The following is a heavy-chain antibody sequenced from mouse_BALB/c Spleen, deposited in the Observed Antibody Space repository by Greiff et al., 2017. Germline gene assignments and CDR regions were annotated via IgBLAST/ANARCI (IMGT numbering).Heavy chain of an antibody. CDR3: IGNYFDY. J-gene: IGHJ2*01. Sequence: VQLQQSGAELVKPGASVKLSCTASGFNIKDTYMHWVKQRPEQGLEWIGWIDPENGDTEYAPKFQGKATMTADTSSNTAYLQLSSLTSEDTAVYYCIGNYFDYWGQGTTLTVSS. V-gene: IGHV14-4*02. CDR2: IDPENGDT. CDR1: GFNIKDTY.